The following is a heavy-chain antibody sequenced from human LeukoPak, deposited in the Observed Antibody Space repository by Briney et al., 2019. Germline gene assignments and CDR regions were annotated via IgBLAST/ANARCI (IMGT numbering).Heavy chain of an antibody. Sequence: ASVKVSCKASGGTFSSYAISWVRQAPGQGLEWMGGIIPIFGTANYAQKFQGRVTITADESTSTAYMELSSLRSEDTAVYYCARDHGGDDILTGSKIKVYYYYMDVWGKGTTVTVSS. D-gene: IGHD3-9*01. CDR2: IIPIFGTA. CDR3: ARDHGGDDILTGSKIKVYYYYMDV. V-gene: IGHV1-69*13. CDR1: GGTFSSYA. J-gene: IGHJ6*03.